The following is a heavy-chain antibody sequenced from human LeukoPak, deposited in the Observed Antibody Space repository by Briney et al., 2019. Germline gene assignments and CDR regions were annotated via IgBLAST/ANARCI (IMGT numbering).Heavy chain of an antibody. Sequence: PGGSLRLSCAASGITFSNYTMHRVRQAPGKGLEWVVVISDDGSNKYYADSVKGRFTISRDNSKNTLYLQMNSLRAEDTAVYYCARVEVQGIFGVAPFDNAFDIWGQGTMVTVSS. CDR2: ISDDGSNK. CDR1: GITFSNYT. D-gene: IGHD3-3*01. CDR3: ARVEVQGIFGVAPFDNAFDI. J-gene: IGHJ3*02. V-gene: IGHV3-30*04.